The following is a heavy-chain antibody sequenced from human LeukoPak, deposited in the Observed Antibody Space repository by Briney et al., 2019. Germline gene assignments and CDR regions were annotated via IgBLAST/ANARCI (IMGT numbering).Heavy chain of an antibody. CDR1: GYNFVNYG. D-gene: IGHD2-15*01. CDR3: ARDYKSSCSGATCLYFDY. CDR2: ISAVNGDA. V-gene: IGHV1-18*01. J-gene: IGHJ4*02. Sequence: ASVKVSCKTSGYNFVNYGVSWVLQAPGQGLEWMGWISAVNGDANSAHKVRGRLSMTMDPSTRTAYMELRSLRSDDTALYFCARDYKSSCSGATCLYFDYXGQGTLVTVSX.